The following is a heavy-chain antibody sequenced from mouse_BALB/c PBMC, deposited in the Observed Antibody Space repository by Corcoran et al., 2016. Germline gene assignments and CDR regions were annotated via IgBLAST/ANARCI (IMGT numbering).Heavy chain of an antibody. V-gene: IGHV1-9*01. J-gene: IGHJ2*01. D-gene: IGHD4-1*01. CDR3: AKLLGDY. Sequence: QVQLQQSGAELMKPGASVKISCKATGYTFSSYWIEWVKQRPGHGLEWIGEILPGSGSTNYNEKFKGKATFTADTSSNTAYMQLNSLTSEDSAVYYCAKLLGDYWGQGTTLTVSS. CDR1: GYTFSSYW. CDR2: ILPGSGST.